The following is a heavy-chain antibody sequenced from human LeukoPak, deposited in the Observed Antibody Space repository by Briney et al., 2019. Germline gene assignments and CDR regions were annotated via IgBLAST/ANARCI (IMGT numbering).Heavy chain of an antibody. CDR3: ARESVLDARYFAY. V-gene: IGHV3-48*03. CDR2: ISSSGSTI. J-gene: IGHJ4*02. CDR1: GFTFSSYE. Sequence: GGSLRLSCAASGFTFSSYEMNWVRQAPGKGLEWVSYISSSGSTIYYADSVKGRFTICRDNAKNSLYLQMNSLRAEDTAVYYCARESVLDARYFAYWGQGTLVTVSS. D-gene: IGHD4/OR15-4a*01.